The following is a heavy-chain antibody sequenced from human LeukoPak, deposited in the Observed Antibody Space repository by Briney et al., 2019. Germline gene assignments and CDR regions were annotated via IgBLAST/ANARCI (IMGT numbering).Heavy chain of an antibody. Sequence: GGSLRLSCAASGFTFSSYAMSWVHQAPGKGLEWVSAISGSGGSTYYADSVKGRFTISRDNSKNTLYLQMNSLRAEDTAVYYCAKFLEGYCSSTSCYTALDYWGQGTLVTVSS. D-gene: IGHD2-2*02. J-gene: IGHJ4*02. V-gene: IGHV3-23*01. CDR2: ISGSGGST. CDR1: GFTFSSYA. CDR3: AKFLEGYCSSTSCYTALDY.